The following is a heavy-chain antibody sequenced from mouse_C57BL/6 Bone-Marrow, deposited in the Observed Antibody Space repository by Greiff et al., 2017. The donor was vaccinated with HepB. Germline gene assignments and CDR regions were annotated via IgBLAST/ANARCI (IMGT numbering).Heavy chain of an antibody. Sequence: VKLQQPGAELVKPGASVKLSCKASGYTFTSYWMQWVKQRPGQGLEWIGEIDPSDSYTNYNQKFKGKATLTVDTSSSTAYMQLSSLTSEDSAVYYCATGSSYAMDYWGQGTSVTVSS. CDR1: GYTFTSYW. V-gene: IGHV1-50*01. D-gene: IGHD1-1*01. CDR2: IDPSDSYT. CDR3: ATGSSYAMDY. J-gene: IGHJ4*01.